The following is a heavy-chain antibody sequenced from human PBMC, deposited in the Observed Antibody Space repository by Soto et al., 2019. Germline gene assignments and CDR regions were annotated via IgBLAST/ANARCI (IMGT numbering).Heavy chain of an antibody. V-gene: IGHV4-38-2*01. J-gene: IGHJ4*02. CDR1: GYSISSGYY. CDR3: ARGTDY. Sequence: SETLSLTCGVSGYSISSGYYWGWIRQPPGKGLEWIGSIYHTGSTYYNPSLKSRVTISVDTSKNHFSLKLSSLTAADTAVYYCARGTDYWGQGTVVTVSS. CDR2: IYHTGST.